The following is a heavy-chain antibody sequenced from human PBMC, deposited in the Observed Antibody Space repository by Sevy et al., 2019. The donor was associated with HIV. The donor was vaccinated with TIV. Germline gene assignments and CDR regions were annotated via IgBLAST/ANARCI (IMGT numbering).Heavy chain of an antibody. V-gene: IGHV3-30*18. CDR1: GFTFSSYG. CDR3: AKDQGTALATYYYYYDGMDV. D-gene: IGHD5-18*01. J-gene: IGHJ6*02. Sequence: GESLKISCAASGFTFSSYGMDWVRQAPGKGLEWVAVISNDGSKRYYADSVKGRFTISRDNSKNIRYLQMNSLRPEDTAVYYCAKDQGTALATYYYYYDGMDVWGQGTTVTVSS. CDR2: ISNDGSKR.